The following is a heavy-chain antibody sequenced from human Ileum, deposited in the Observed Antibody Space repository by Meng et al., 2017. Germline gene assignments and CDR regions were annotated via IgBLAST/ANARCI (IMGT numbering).Heavy chain of an antibody. CDR3: AASLDGNRFDP. D-gene: IGHD1-26*01. CDR2: IFDTGPP. CDR1: GGSISSGDYY. J-gene: IGHJ5*02. V-gene: IGHV4-30-4*01. Sequence: VQLQESGPGLVKSSQTLSLTCTVSGGSISSGDYYWSWIRQPPGKGLEWIGYIFDTGPPSYSPPLRSRLSISMDTSKNQFSLRLTSVSAADTAVYYCAASLDGNRFDPWGQGTLVTDSS.